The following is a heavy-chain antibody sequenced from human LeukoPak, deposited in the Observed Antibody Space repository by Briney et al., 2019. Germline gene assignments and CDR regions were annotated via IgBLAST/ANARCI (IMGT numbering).Heavy chain of an antibody. CDR3: ARDFRRYSYGPVDY. CDR1: GFIFSNSG. V-gene: IGHV3-33*01. Sequence: PGGSLRLSCTVSGFIFSNSGMHWVHRAPGKGLEWVAVVWFDGSKKYYADSVKGRFTISRDNSKNTLHLQMDSLRVEDTAVYFCARDFRRYSYGPVDYWGQGTLVTVSS. CDR2: VWFDGSKK. D-gene: IGHD5-18*01. J-gene: IGHJ4*02.